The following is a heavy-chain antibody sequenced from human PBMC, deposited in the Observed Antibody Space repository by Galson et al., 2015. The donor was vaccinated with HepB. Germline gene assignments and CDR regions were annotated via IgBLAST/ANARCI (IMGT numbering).Heavy chain of an antibody. Sequence: SLRLSCAASGFSVSSNYMCWVRQAPGKGLEWVSVIYSADRTYYADSVKGRFTISRDDSKNTVYLQMNSLRADDTAIYYCAREYSSNWYSGLGYWGQGTLVTVSS. CDR2: IYSADRT. CDR1: GFSVSSNY. J-gene: IGHJ4*02. D-gene: IGHD6-13*01. V-gene: IGHV3-53*01. CDR3: AREYSSNWYSGLGY.